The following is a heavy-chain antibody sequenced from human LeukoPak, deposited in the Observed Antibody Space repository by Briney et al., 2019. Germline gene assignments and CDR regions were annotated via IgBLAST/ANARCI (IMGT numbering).Heavy chain of an antibody. J-gene: IGHJ5*02. CDR3: ATDKREYSYGSNWFDP. Sequence: ASVKVSCKASGYTFTSYDISWVRQAPGQGLEWMGWINPNSGGTNYAQKFQGRVTMTRDTSISTAYMELSRLRSDDTAVYYCATDKREYSYGSNWFDPWGQGTLVTVSS. V-gene: IGHV1-2*02. CDR2: INPNSGGT. D-gene: IGHD5-18*01. CDR1: GYTFTSYD.